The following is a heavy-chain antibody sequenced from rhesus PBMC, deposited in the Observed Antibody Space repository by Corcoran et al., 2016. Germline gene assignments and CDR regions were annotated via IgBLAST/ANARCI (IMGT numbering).Heavy chain of an antibody. CDR3: VRRGCSDGDCSHWSLDV. V-gene: IGHV4-65*02. J-gene: IGHJ5-2*02. D-gene: IGHD2-33*01. Sequence: QVQLQESGPGLVRPSETLSLTCAVSGGSISSSSWWTWIHQPPGKGLVWIGNIGGSWGGTYYHPSLKRRVTISKDTSKNQFSLKLSSVTAADTAVYYCVRRGCSDGDCSHWSLDVWGRGVLVTVSS. CDR2: IGGSWGGT. CDR1: GGSISSSSW.